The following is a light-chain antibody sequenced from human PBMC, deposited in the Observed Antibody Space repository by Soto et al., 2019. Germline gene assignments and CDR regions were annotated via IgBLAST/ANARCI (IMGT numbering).Light chain of an antibody. Sequence: EIVLTQSPGTLSLSPGERATRSFRASQSVASRNLAWYQQKSGQAPRLLIYGASSRAIHTPDRFSGSGSGTDFTLTISGLEPEDFAVYYCQHYVTSLTTFGQGTKVDIK. V-gene: IGKV3-20*01. CDR2: GAS. J-gene: IGKJ1*01. CDR1: QSVASRN. CDR3: QHYVTSLTT.